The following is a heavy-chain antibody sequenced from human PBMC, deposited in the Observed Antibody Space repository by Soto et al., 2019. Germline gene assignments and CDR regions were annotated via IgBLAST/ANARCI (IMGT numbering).Heavy chain of an antibody. CDR2: IYHSGST. J-gene: IGHJ4*02. D-gene: IGHD6-19*01. CDR3: ARLYSSGWYQGLDY. CDR1: GGSFSGYY. Sequence: SETLSLTCAVYGGSFSGYYWSWIRQPPGKGLEWIGYIYHSGSTNYNPSLKSRVTISVDTSKNQFSLKLSSVTAADTAVYYCARLYSSGWYQGLDYWGQGTLVTVSS. V-gene: IGHV4-59*08.